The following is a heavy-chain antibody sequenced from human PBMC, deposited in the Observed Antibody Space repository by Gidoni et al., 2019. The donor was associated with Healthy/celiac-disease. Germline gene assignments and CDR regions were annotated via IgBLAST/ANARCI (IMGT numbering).Heavy chain of an antibody. CDR2: ISVSGGST. Sequence: EVQLLESGGGLVQPGGSLRLSCAASGFTFSSYAMSWVRQAPGKGLEWVSAISVSGGSTYYADSVKGRFTISRDNSKNTLYLQMNSLRAEDTAVYYCAKDRRGGAAAGDWFDPWGQGTLVTVSS. J-gene: IGHJ5*02. CDR1: GFTFSSYA. V-gene: IGHV3-23*01. CDR3: AKDRRGGAAAGDWFDP. D-gene: IGHD6-13*01.